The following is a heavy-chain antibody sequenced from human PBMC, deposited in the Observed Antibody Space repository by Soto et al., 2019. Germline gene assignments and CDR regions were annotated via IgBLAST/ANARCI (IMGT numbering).Heavy chain of an antibody. V-gene: IGHV4-31*03. CDR2: IYYSGST. D-gene: IGHD6-19*01. CDR3: ARTVAGTWFDP. Sequence: QVQLQESGPGLVKPSQTLSLTCTVSGGSISSCGYYWSWIRQHPGKGLEWIGYIYYSGSTYYNPSLKSRVTISVDTAKNQFSLKLSSVTAADTAVYYCARTVAGTWFDPWGQGTLVTVSS. J-gene: IGHJ5*02. CDR1: GGSISSCGYY.